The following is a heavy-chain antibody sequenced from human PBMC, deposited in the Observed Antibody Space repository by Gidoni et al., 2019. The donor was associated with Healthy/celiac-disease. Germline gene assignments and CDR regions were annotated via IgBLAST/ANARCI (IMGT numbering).Heavy chain of an antibody. Sequence: QVQLVQSGAEVKKPGASVKVSCKVSGYTLTELSMHWVRQAPGKGLEWMGGFDPEDGETIYAQKFQGRVTMTEDTSTDTAYMELSSLRSEDTAVYYCATHTGVAKPVDYYYYGMDVWGQGTTVTVSS. D-gene: IGHD3-3*01. CDR1: GYTLTELS. J-gene: IGHJ6*02. CDR2: FDPEDGET. V-gene: IGHV1-24*01. CDR3: ATHTGVAKPVDYYYYGMDV.